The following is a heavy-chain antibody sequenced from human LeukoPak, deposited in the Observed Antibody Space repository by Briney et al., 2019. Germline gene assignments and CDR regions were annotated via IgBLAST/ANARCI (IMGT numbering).Heavy chain of an antibody. CDR1: GGSISSNY. Sequence: SETLSLTCTVSGGSISSNYWSWIRQPAGKGLEWIGRIYTSGNTNYSPSLKSRVTMSVDTSKNQFSLKLSSVTAADTAVYYCAGGLGAKGYFDLWGRGTLVTVSS. D-gene: IGHD1-26*01. CDR3: AGGLGAKGYFDL. J-gene: IGHJ2*01. V-gene: IGHV4-4*07. CDR2: IYTSGNT.